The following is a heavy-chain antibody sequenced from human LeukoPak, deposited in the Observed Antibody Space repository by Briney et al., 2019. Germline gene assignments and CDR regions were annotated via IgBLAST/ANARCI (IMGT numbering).Heavy chain of an antibody. J-gene: IGHJ6*03. D-gene: IGHD3-16*01. CDR3: ASLNLAYYMDV. V-gene: IGHV4-59*12. Sequence: SETLSLTCTVSGGSISSYYWSWIRQPPGKGLEWIGYIYYSGSTNYNPSLKSRVTISVDTSKNQFSLKLSSVTAADTAVYYCASLNLAYYMDVWGKGTTVTISS. CDR2: IYYSGST. CDR1: GGSISSYY.